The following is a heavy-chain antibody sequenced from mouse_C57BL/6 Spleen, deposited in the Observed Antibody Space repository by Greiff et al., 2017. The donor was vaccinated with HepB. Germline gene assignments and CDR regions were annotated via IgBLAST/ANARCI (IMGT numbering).Heavy chain of an antibody. V-gene: IGHV1-82*01. CDR1: GYAFSSSW. CDR2: IYPGDGDT. Sequence: QVTLKESGPELVKPGASVKISCKASGYAFSSSWMNWVKQRPGKGLEWIGRIYPGDGDTNYNGKFKGKATLTADKSSSTAYMQLSSLTSEDSAVYFCADTTVVAPYWYFDVWGTGTTVTVSS. CDR3: ADTTVVAPYWYFDV. J-gene: IGHJ1*03. D-gene: IGHD1-1*01.